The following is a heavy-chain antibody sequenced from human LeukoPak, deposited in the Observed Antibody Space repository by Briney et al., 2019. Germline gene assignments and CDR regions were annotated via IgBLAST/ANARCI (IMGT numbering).Heavy chain of an antibody. D-gene: IGHD1-14*01. V-gene: IGHV4-4*07. CDR1: GVSISSHF. CDR2: IYTSGST. Sequence: SETLSLTCTVSGVSISSHFWSWVRQPAGKGLEWIGRIYTSGSTKYNPSLQSRVTMSLDTSKKQLSLNLGSVTAADTAVYYCARAGTSGGLCDYWGQGILVTVSS. J-gene: IGHJ4*02. CDR3: ARAGTSGGLCDY.